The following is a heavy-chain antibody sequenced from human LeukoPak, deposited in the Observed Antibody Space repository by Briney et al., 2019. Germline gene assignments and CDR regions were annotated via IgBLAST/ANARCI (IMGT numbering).Heavy chain of an antibody. CDR2: IYYSAST. J-gene: IGHJ4*02. V-gene: IGHV4-30-4*08. Sequence: SQTLSLTCTVSGGSISSGDYYWSWIRQPPGKGLEWIGYIYYSASTYYNPSLKSRVTISVDTSKNQFSLKLSSVTAADTAVYYCARELPYYDYVWGSYRIIDYWGQGTLVTVSS. CDR3: ARELPYYDYVWGSYRIIDY. CDR1: GGSISSGDYY. D-gene: IGHD3-16*02.